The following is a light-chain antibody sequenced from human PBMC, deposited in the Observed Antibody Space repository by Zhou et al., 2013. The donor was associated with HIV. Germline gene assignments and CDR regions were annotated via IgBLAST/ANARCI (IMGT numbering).Light chain of an antibody. CDR2: KAS. V-gene: IGKV1-5*03. CDR3: QRCDDYSPWT. J-gene: IGKJ1*01. CDR1: QSISRW. Sequence: DIQMTQSPSALSASVGDRVIITCRASQSISRWLAWYQQKPGKAPKLLIYKASSLQSGVPSRFSGSGSGTEFTLTISSLQPDDFATYYCQRCDDYSPWTFGQGTKVEIK.